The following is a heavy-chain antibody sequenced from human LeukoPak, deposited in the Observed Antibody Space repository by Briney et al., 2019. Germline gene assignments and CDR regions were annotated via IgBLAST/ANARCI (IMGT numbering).Heavy chain of an antibody. CDR2: IVDSSGNT. CDR1: GFTFASSP. Sequence: VKVSCKASGFTFASSPMQWVRQARGQRLEGIGWIVDSSGNTNYAQKFQERVTITRDMSTSTAYMELNSLRAEDTAVYYCGPDLRGSAWSLDYWGQGTLVTVSS. J-gene: IGHJ4*02. V-gene: IGHV1-58*02. CDR3: GPDLRGSAWSLDY. D-gene: IGHD6-19*01.